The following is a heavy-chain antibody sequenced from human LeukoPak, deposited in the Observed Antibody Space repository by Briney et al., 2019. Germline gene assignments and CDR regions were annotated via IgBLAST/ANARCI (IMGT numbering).Heavy chain of an antibody. J-gene: IGHJ6*03. CDR1: GFTVSSNY. Sequence: GGSLRLSCAASGFTVSSNYMSWVRQAPGKGLEWVSVIYSGGSTYYADSVKGRFTISRDNSKNTLYLQMNSLRAEDTAVYYCARDFSGAGYMDVWGKGTTATVSS. D-gene: IGHD1-14*01. V-gene: IGHV3-66*02. CDR2: IYSGGST. CDR3: ARDFSGAGYMDV.